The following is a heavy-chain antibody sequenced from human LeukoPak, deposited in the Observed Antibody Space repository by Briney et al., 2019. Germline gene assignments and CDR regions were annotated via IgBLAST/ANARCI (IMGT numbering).Heavy chain of an antibody. Sequence: SGGSLRLSCAASGFTFDDYAMHWVRQAPGKGLEWGSLISWDGGSTYYADSVKGRFTISRDNSKNSLYLQMNSLGAEDTALYYCAKDTPSYDSSGFDYWGQGSLVAVSS. CDR1: GFTFDDYA. D-gene: IGHD3-22*01. CDR2: ISWDGGST. J-gene: IGHJ4*02. CDR3: AKDTPSYDSSGFDY. V-gene: IGHV3-43D*03.